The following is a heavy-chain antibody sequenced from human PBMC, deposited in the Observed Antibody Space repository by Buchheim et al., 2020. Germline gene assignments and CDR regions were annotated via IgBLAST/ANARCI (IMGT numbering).Heavy chain of an antibody. V-gene: IGHV3-11*01. CDR3: ARDQSPYYYVSSGYYQH. CDR1: GFTFSDYY. J-gene: IGHJ4*02. D-gene: IGHD3-22*01. Sequence: QVQLVESGGGLVKPGGSLRLSCAASGFTFSDYYMSWIRQAPGKGLEWLSYISNTGSTKYYADSVKGRLTISRDNAKNSLYLQMNSLRAEDTAVYYCARDQSPYYYVSSGYYQHWGQGTL. CDR2: ISNTGSTK.